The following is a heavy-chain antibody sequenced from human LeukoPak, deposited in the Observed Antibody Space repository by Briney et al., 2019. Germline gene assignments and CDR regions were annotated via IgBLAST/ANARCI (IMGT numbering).Heavy chain of an antibody. V-gene: IGHV1-58*01. Sequence: TSVKVSCRASGFTFTSSAVQWVRQARGHRLEWIGGIVVGSGNTNYAQKFQERVTITRDMSTSTVYMELSSLRSEDTAVYYCAAEGRPTVVTFRKGAVDLWGQGTMVTVSS. CDR3: AAEGRPTVVTFRKGAVDL. J-gene: IGHJ3*01. CDR1: GFTFTSSA. CDR2: IVVGSGNT. D-gene: IGHD4-23*01.